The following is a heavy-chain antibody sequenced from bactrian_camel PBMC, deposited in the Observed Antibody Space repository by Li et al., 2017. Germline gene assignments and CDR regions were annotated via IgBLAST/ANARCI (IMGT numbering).Heavy chain of an antibody. J-gene: IGHJ7*01. D-gene: IGHD7*01. CDR2: ISGDGTIT. Sequence: HVQLVESGGGSVQPGGSLRLSCVASGFTFSSYWMYWVRQAPGKGLEWVSTISGDGTITYYADSVKGRSTVSRDNTKNTVHLQMNSLKSEDTAVYYCAIDYTGGDHHDYAMAYWGKGTQVTVS. V-gene: IGHV3S1*01. CDR1: GFTFSSYW.